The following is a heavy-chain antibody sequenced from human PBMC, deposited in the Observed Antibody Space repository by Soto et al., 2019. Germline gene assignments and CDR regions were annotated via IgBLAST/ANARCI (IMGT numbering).Heavy chain of an antibody. Sequence: QVQLVESGGGVVEPGRSLGLSCAAYGFAFSSYGMHWVRQTPGKGLEWVALIWYDASNKYYADSLKGRFTISRDNSKYTLYLQMHSLRAEDTAVYFCARSPPEVAGRYYFDFWGQGTLVTVSS. CDR1: GFAFSSYG. CDR3: ARSPPEVAGRYYFDF. D-gene: IGHD6-6*01. V-gene: IGHV3-33*01. J-gene: IGHJ4*02. CDR2: IWYDASNK.